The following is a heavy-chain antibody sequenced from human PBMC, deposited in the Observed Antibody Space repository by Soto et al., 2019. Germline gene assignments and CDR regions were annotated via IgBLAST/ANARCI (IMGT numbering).Heavy chain of an antibody. CDR2: IWYDGSNK. D-gene: IGHD3-3*01. J-gene: IGHJ6*03. CDR1: VLTFSSYG. V-gene: IGHV3-33*01. CDR3: ARLYDYDFWSGYYPTDYYYYMDV. Sequence: GGSLRLSCAASVLTFSSYGVHWVRQAPGKGLEWVAVIWYDGSNKYYADSVKGRFTISRDNSKNTLYLQMNSLRAEDTAVYYCARLYDYDFWSGYYPTDYYYYMDVWGKGTTVTVS.